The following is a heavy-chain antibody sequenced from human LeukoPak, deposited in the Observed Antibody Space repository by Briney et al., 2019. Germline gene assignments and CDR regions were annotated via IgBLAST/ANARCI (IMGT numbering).Heavy chain of an antibody. Sequence: GGTLRLSCAASGFTFSNYAMSWVRQSPGKGLEWVSAISGSGGDTFYADSVKGRFTISRDNSKNTLYLHMNSLRVEDTAVYFCAKDDVGDLNLIDCWGQGTLVTVSS. CDR1: GFTFSNYA. CDR2: ISGSGGDT. D-gene: IGHD1-26*01. V-gene: IGHV3-23*01. CDR3: AKDDVGDLNLIDC. J-gene: IGHJ4*02.